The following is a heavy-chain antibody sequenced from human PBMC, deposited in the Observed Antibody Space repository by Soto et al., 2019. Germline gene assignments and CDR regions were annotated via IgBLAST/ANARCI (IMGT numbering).Heavy chain of an antibody. V-gene: IGHV3-33*08. Sequence: GGSLILSCTTSGFTFNTYGMHWVRQAPGKGLEWVAIIWYDGSNKYYADSVKGRFTISRDNSRNTLYLQMNSLRAEDTALYYCASPHYGVRSNYFQHWGQGTLVTVS. CDR2: IWYDGSNK. CDR1: GFTFNTYG. J-gene: IGHJ1*01. CDR3: ASPHYGVRSNYFQH. D-gene: IGHD4-17*01.